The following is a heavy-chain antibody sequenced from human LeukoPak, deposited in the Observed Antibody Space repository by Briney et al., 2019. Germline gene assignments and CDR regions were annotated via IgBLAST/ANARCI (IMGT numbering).Heavy chain of an antibody. CDR3: AKGLIAAAYRFDY. J-gene: IGHJ4*02. CDR2: IRYDGSNK. V-gene: IGHV3-30*02. CDR1: GFTFSSYG. D-gene: IGHD6-13*01. Sequence: PGGSLRLSCAASGFTFSSYGMHWVPQAPGKGLEWVAFIRYDGSNKYYADSVKGRFTISRDNSKNTLYLQMNSLRAEDTAVYYCAKGLIAAAYRFDYWGQGTLVTVSS.